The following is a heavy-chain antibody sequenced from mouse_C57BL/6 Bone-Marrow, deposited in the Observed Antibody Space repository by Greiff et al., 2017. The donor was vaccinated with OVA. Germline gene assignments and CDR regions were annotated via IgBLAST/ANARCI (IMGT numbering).Heavy chain of an antibody. CDR1: GFTFSDYG. CDR2: ISNLAYSI. CDR3: ARHGGTREYFDV. V-gene: IGHV5-15*01. D-gene: IGHD4-1*01. Sequence: EVKLVESGGGLVQPGGSLKLSCAASGFTFSDYGMAWVRQAPRKGPEWVAFISNLAYSIYYADTVTGRFTISRENAKNTLYLEMSSLRSEDTAMYYCARHGGTREYFDVWGTGTTVTVSS. J-gene: IGHJ1*03.